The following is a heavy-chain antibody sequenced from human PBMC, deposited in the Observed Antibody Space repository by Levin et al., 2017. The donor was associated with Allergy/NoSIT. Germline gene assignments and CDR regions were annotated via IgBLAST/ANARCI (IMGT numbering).Heavy chain of an antibody. CDR1: GFTFSDYY. J-gene: IGHJ6*02. V-gene: IGHV3-11*05. CDR2: ISSSSSYT. Sequence: GGSLRLSCAASGFTFSDYYMSWIRQAPGKGLEWVSYISSSSSYTNYADSVKGRFTISRDNAKNSLYLQMNSLRAEDTAVYYCARAGGSGSYYYYGMDGWGQGTTVTVSS. CDR3: ARAGGSGSYYYYGMDG. D-gene: IGHD3-10*01.